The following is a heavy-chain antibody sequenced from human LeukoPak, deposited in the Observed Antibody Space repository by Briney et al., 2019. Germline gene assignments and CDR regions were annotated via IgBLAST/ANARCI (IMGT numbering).Heavy chain of an antibody. J-gene: IGHJ4*02. D-gene: IGHD3-16*02. CDR2: ISAYNGNT. V-gene: IGHV1-18*01. CDR1: VYTFTIYG. Sequence: ASVTLSLTGSVYTFTIYGFSWVRQAPAPGLEWMGCISAYNGNTNYAQTLQGRVTMTTEPSTSTAYMELRSLRSDDTAVYYCARDGGTYYDYVWGSYRYYDYWGQGTLVTVSS. CDR3: ARDGGTYYDYVWGSYRYYDY.